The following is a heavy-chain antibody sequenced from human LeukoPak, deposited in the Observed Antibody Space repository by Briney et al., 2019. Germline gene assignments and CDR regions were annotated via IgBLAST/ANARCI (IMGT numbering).Heavy chain of an antibody. Sequence: GGSLRLSCAASGFTFNSHWMHWVRQAPGRGLVWVSGVSADGSSTRYADSVNGRFTISRDNDKNTLYLQMNSLRAEDTAVYYCGRDGQGSTPLDYWGQGTLVTVSS. CDR1: GFTFNSHW. V-gene: IGHV3-74*01. CDR3: GRDGQGSTPLDY. D-gene: IGHD1-26*01. CDR2: VSADGSST. J-gene: IGHJ4*02.